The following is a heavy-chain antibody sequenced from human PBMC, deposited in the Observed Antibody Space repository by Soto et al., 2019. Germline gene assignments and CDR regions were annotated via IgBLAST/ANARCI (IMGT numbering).Heavy chain of an antibody. V-gene: IGHV3-23*01. CDR3: AKEEDGTSSWKDWFDP. CDR2: ISGSGGST. J-gene: IGHJ5*02. Sequence: GGSLRPSCATSGFTFSSSAMSWVRQAPGKGLEWVSSISGSGGSTYYTDSVKGRFTIYSVSSKNTLYLQMNNQRAEDTAVYYCAKEEDGTSSWKDWFDPRGQGTLVTVSS. D-gene: IGHD1-1*01. CDR1: GFTFSSSA.